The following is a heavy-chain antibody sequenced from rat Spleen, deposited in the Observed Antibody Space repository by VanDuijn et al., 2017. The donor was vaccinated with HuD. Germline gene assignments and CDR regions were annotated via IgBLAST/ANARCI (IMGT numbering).Heavy chain of an antibody. CDR2: ISTSGGST. CDR1: GFTFSNYD. D-gene: IGHD1-11*01. Sequence: EVQLVESGGGLVQPGRSLKLSCAASGFTFSNYDMAWVRQAPTKGLEWVASISTSGGSTYYRDSVKGRFTVSRDNAKSTLYLQMDSLRSEDTATYYCARHTATEGGWFAYWGQGTLVTVSS. V-gene: IGHV5-25*01. CDR3: ARHTATEGGWFAY. J-gene: IGHJ3*01.